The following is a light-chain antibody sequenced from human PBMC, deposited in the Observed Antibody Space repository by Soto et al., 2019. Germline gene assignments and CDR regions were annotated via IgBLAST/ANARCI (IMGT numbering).Light chain of an antibody. V-gene: IGLV2-14*01. CDR1: SSDVGGYNY. CDR2: DVT. Sequence: QSVLTQPASVSGSPGQSITISCTGTSSDVGGYNYVSWYQQHPVKAPKLMIYDVTNRPSGVSDRFSGSKSGNTASLTISGLQAEDEADYYCSSYTSSSTPYVFGPGTKLNVL. J-gene: IGLJ1*01. CDR3: SSYTSSSTPYV.